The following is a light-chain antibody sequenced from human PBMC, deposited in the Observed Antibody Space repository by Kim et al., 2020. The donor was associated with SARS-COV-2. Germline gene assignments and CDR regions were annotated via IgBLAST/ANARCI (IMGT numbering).Light chain of an antibody. V-gene: IGKV1-33*01. Sequence: ASVGDRVTSTCQASQDISTYFNWYQHKPGKAPKLLIYAASHLKTGVPSRFSGNGSGTDFSFTISSLQPEDIATYYCQQYDNLPLTFGGGTRVEIK. CDR3: QQYDNLPLT. CDR1: QDISTY. J-gene: IGKJ4*01. CDR2: AAS.